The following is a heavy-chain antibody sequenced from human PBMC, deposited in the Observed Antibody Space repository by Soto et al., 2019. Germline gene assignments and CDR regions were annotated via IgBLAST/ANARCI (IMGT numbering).Heavy chain of an antibody. CDR2: MNPNSGNT. Sequence: ASVKVSCKASGYTFTSYDINWVRQATGQGLEWMGWMNPNSGNTGYAQKFQGRVTMTRNTSISTAYMELSSLRSEDTAVYYCATDQGSIFGPSPGYRLDVWGQGTTVTVYS. V-gene: IGHV1-8*01. CDR1: GYTFTSYD. J-gene: IGHJ6*02. D-gene: IGHD3-3*01. CDR3: ATDQGSIFGPSPGYRLDV.